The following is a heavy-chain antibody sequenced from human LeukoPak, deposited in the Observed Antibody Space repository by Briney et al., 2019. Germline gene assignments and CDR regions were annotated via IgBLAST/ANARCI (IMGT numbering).Heavy chain of an antibody. CDR1: GGSISSYY. V-gene: IGHV4-59*01. D-gene: IGHD6-19*01. CDR3: ARLAVAGYWYFDL. J-gene: IGHJ2*01. CDR2: IYYSGST. Sequence: KPSETLSLTCTVSGGSISSYYWSWIRQPPGKGLEWIGYIYYSGSTNYNPSLKSQVTISVDTSKNQFSLKLSSVTAADTAVYYCARLAVAGYWYFDLWGRGTLVTVSS.